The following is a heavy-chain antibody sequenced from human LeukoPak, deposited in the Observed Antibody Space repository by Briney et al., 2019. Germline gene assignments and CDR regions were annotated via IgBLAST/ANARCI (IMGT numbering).Heavy chain of an antibody. J-gene: IGHJ4*02. V-gene: IGHV3-64*01. CDR3: ARDRYSAYDSGADY. Sequence: PGGSLRLSCAASGFTFNSYGMHWVRQAPGKGLEHVSGIRSNGGSTYYANSVEGRFTISRDNSKNTLYLQMGSLRAEDMAVYYCARDRYSAYDSGADYWGQGTLVTVSS. CDR2: IRSNGGST. CDR1: GFTFNSYG. D-gene: IGHD5-12*01.